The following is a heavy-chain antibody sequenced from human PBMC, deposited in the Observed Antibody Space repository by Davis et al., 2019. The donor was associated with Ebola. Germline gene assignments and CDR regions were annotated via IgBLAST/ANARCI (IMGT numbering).Heavy chain of an antibody. CDR3: ARGWFRSGMDV. CDR2: TYYNSKWYN. Sequence: PSETLSLTCAISGDRVSSGSAGWNWIRQSPSRGLEWLGRTYYNSKWYNDYAVSVKSRITINPDTSKNQFSLLLNSVTPEDTAIYYCARGWFRSGMDVWGQGTTITVSS. J-gene: IGHJ6*02. D-gene: IGHD6-19*01. V-gene: IGHV6-1*01. CDR1: GDRVSSGSAG.